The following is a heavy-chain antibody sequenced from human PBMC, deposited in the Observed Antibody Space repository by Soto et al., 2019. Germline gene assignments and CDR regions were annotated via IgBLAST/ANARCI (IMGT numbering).Heavy chain of an antibody. V-gene: IGHV5-51*01. CDR2: IYPGDSDT. CDR1: GYSFTSYW. CDR3: ARRSDILTGYFSFDY. J-gene: IGHJ4*02. D-gene: IGHD3-9*01. Sequence: PGESLKISCKGSGYSFTSYWIGWVRQMPGKGLEWMGIIYPGDSDTRYSPSFQGQVTISADKSISTAYLQWSSLKASDTAMYYCARRSDILTGYFSFDYWGQGTLVTSPQ.